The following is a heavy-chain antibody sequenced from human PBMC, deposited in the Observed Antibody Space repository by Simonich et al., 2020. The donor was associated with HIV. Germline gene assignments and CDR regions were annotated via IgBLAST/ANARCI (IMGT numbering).Heavy chain of an antibody. CDR3: ARAAYFYDSSGYLGGVNYFDY. CDR2: IYYSGGT. V-gene: IGHV4-31*01. D-gene: IGHD3-22*01. Sequence: QVQLQESGPGLVKPSQTLSLTCTVSRGSISSGGYYWSWIRQHPGKGLEWMGHIYYSGGTYYNPSLRSLVTISVDTSKNQFSLKLSSVTAADTAVYYCARAAYFYDSSGYLGGVNYFDYWGQGTLVTVSS. CDR1: RGSISSGGYY. J-gene: IGHJ4*02.